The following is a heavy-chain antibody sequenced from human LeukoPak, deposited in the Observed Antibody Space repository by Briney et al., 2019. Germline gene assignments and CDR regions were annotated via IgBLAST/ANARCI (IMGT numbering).Heavy chain of an antibody. CDR3: ARGRYYDSSGYYRSFDY. V-gene: IGHV4-61*08. D-gene: IGHD3-22*01. CDR2: IYYSGST. Sequence: PSETLSLTCTVSGGSISSGGYYWSWIRQPPGKGLEWIGYIYYSGSTNYNPSLKSRVTISVDTSKNQFSLKLSSVTAADTAVYYCARGRYYDSSGYYRSFDYWGQGTLVTVSS. CDR1: GGSISSGGYY. J-gene: IGHJ4*02.